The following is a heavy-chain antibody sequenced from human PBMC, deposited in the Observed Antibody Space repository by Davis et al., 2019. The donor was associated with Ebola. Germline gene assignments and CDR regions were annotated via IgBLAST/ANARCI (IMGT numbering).Heavy chain of an antibody. Sequence: AASVKVSCKASGGTFSSYAISWVRQAPGQGLEWMGGIIPIFGTANYAQKFQGRVTITADESTSTAYMELSSLRSEDTAVYYCARGPYDYSNYVYYDYGMDVWGQGTTVTVSS. CDR2: IIPIFGTA. V-gene: IGHV1-69*13. CDR1: GGTFSSYA. D-gene: IGHD4-11*01. J-gene: IGHJ6*02. CDR3: ARGPYDYSNYVYYDYGMDV.